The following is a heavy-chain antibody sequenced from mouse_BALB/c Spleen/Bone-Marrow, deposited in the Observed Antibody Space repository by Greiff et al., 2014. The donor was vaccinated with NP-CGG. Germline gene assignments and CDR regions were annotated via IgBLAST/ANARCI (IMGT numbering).Heavy chain of an antibody. CDR3: SREESLGDAMDY. J-gene: IGHJ4*01. CDR2: INPSNGRT. Sequence: QVQLQQPGAEPVKPGASVKLSCKASGYTFTSYWMHWVKQRPGQGLEWIGEINPSNGRTNYNEKFKSKATLALDKSSSTAYMQLSSLTSEDSAVYYCSREESLGDAMDYWGQGTSVTVSS. V-gene: IGHV1S81*02. D-gene: IGHD4-1*01. CDR1: GYTFTSYW.